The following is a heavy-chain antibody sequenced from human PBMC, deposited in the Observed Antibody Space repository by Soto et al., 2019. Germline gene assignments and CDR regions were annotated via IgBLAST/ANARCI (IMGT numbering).Heavy chain of an antibody. CDR2: IYPDDSDT. Sequence: GESLKISCRGSGDSFTRYGIGWVRQMPGKGLEWMGIIYPDDSDTRYSPSFQGQVTISADKSISTAYLQWSSPKASDTAMYYCARHRIGGRQPSYYGTDVRGPATTATVYS. CDR1: GDSFTRYG. J-gene: IGHJ6*02. V-gene: IGHV5-51*01. CDR3: ARHRIGGRQPSYYGTDV.